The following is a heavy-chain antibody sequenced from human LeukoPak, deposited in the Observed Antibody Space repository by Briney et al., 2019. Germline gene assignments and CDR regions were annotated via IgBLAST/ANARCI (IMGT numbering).Heavy chain of an antibody. V-gene: IGHV3-30*18. D-gene: IGHD4-11*01. Sequence: PGRSLRLSCAASAFTFSSYGMHWVRQAPGKGLEWVAVISYDGSNKYYADSVKGRFTISRDNSKNTLYLQMNSLRAEDTAVYYCAKARAKDRSTVSDFRKSYYYYGMDVWGHGTTVTVSS. CDR2: ISYDGSNK. CDR3: AKARAKDRSTVSDFRKSYYYYGMDV. CDR1: AFTFSSYG. J-gene: IGHJ6*02.